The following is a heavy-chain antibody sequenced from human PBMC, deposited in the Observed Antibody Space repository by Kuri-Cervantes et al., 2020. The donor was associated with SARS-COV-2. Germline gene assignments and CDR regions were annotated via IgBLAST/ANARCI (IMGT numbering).Heavy chain of an antibody. J-gene: IGHJ4*02. CDR3: ARDGKGNYDILTGYLPGYFDY. V-gene: IGHV3-73*01. D-gene: IGHD3-9*01. CDR2: IRSKANSYAT. Sequence: ETLSLSCAASGFTFSGSAMHWVRQASGKGLEWVGRIRSKANSYATAYAASVKGRFTISRDDSKNTLYLQMNSLRAEDTAVYYCARDGKGNYDILTGYLPGYFDYWGQGTLVTVSS. CDR1: GFTFSGSA.